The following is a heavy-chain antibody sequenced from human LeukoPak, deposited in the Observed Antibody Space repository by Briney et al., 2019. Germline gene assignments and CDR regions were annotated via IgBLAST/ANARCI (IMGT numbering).Heavy chain of an antibody. J-gene: IGHJ5*02. V-gene: IGHV4-38-2*01. CDR1: GFTFSSYA. CDR3: ARYRATIPFDP. D-gene: IGHD5-12*01. CDR2: IYYSGST. Sequence: PGGSLRLSCAASGFTFSSYAMSWVRQPPGKGLEWIGSIYYSGSTYYNPSLKSRVTISVDTSKNQFSLKLSSVTAADTAVYYCARYRATIPFDPWGQGTLVTVSS.